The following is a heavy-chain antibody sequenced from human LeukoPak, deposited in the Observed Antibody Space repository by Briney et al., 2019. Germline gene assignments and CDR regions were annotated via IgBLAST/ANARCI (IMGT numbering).Heavy chain of an antibody. CDR2: IYYSGNT. Sequence: SETLSLTCTVSGGSISSYYWSWIRQPPGKGLEWIGYIYYSGNTNYNPSLKSRVTISVDTSKNQFSLKLSSVTAADTAIYYCARGYSYGLYYFDNWGQGTLVTVSS. CDR1: GGSISSYY. V-gene: IGHV4-59*01. J-gene: IGHJ4*02. D-gene: IGHD5-18*01. CDR3: ARGYSYGLYYFDN.